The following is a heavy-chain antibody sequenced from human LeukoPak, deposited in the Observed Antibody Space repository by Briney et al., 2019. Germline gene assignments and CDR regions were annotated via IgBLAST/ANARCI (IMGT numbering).Heavy chain of an antibody. CDR1: GFTVSSNY. J-gene: IGHJ4*02. V-gene: IGHV3-66*03. CDR2: VYSCGRT. D-gene: IGHD1-14*01. Sequence: GGSLRLSCAASGFTVSSNYMSWVRQAPGKGLEWVSVVYSCGRTYYADSVKGRFTISRDNSRNTLYLQMNSLRAEDTAVYYCAAGEPYGYWGQGTLVTVSS. CDR3: AAGEPYGY.